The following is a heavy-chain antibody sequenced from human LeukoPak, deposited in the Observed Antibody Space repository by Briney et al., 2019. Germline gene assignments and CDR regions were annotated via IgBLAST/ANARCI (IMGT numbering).Heavy chain of an antibody. D-gene: IGHD3-16*01. J-gene: IGHJ6*03. CDR1: GFTFSSYW. CDR2: IKQDGSEK. CDR3: ARVMSASVWRSYGSYYYYYYMDI. V-gene: IGHV3-7*01. Sequence: PGGSLRLSCAASGFTFSSYWMSWVRQAPGKGLEWVANIKQDGSEKYSVDYVKGRFTISRDNAKKSLYMQMNSLRAEDTAVYYCARVMSASVWRSYGSYYYYYYMDIWGKGTTVTVSS.